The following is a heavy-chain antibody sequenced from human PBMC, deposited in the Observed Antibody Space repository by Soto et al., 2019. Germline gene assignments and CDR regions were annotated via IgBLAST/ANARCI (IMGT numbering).Heavy chain of an antibody. Sequence: GGSLRLSCAASGFTFSSYSMNWVRQAPGKGLEWVSYISSSSSTIYYADSVKGRFTISRDNAKNSLYLQMNSLRAEDTAVYYCASSPDSSGWFFDNWGQGTLVTVSS. D-gene: IGHD6-19*01. CDR1: GFTFSSYS. CDR3: ASSPDSSGWFFDN. V-gene: IGHV3-48*01. J-gene: IGHJ4*02. CDR2: ISSSSSTI.